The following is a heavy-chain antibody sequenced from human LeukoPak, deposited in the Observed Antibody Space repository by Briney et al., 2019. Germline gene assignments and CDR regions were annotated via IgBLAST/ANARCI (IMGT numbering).Heavy chain of an antibody. CDR3: ARDNSDGYNPIDY. V-gene: IGHV1-2*02. CDR1: GYTFTGNY. J-gene: IGHJ4*02. Sequence: ASVKVSCKASGYTFTGNYMNWVRQAPGQGLEWVGWINPNSGDTSYAQKFQGRVTTTRDTSSSTAYMELSRLRSDDTAVYYCARDNSDGYNPIDYWGQGTLVTVSS. D-gene: IGHD5-24*01. CDR2: INPNSGDT.